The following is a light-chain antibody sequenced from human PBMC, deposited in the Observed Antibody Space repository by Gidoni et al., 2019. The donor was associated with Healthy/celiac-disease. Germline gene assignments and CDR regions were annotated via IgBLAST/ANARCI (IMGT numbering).Light chain of an antibody. V-gene: IGLV3-25*03. J-gene: IGLJ3*02. CDR3: QSADSSGTYWV. Sequence: SYELTQPPSVSVSSGQTARITCSGDALPKQYAYWYQQKPGQAPVLVIYKDSERPSRIPERFSGASSGTTVTLTISGVQAEDEADYYCQSADSSGTYWVFGGGTKLTVL. CDR1: ALPKQY. CDR2: KDS.